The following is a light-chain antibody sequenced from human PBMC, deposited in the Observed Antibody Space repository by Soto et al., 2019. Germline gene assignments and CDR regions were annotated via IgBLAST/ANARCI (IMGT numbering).Light chain of an antibody. J-gene: IGKJ2*03. CDR3: QPYSICPLYS. Sequence: EIVMTQSPATLSVSPGVRATLSCRASQSVSNNLAWYQQKPGQAPRLLMYDASTRATGIPARFSGSGSGMEFTLTISSLQSEGFPVYSCQPYSICPLYSFGQGNRLEIK. V-gene: IGKV3-15*01. CDR1: QSVSNN. CDR2: DAS.